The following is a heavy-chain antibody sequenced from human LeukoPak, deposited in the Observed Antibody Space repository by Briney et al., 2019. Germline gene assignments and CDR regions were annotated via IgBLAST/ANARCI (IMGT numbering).Heavy chain of an antibody. D-gene: IGHD5-18*01. J-gene: IGHJ3*02. V-gene: IGHV3-53*01. CDR2: IYSGGST. CDR3: ATEGFTYGYHGIDS. CDR1: GFTVSSNY. Sequence: GGSLRLSCAASGFTVSSNYMSWVRQAPGKGLEWVSVIYSGGSTYYADSVKGRFTISRDNSKNTLYLQMNSLRAEDTAVYYCATEGFTYGYHGIDSWGQGTIVTVSS.